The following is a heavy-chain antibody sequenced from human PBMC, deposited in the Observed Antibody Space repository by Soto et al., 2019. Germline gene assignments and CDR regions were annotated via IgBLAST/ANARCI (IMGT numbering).Heavy chain of an antibody. CDR2: IFYSGHT. CDR3: ARDRGHITATSFLYYGMDV. CDR1: GGSISSEDYY. V-gene: IGHV4-31*03. D-gene: IGHD1-7*01. Sequence: PSETLSLTCTVSGGSISSEDYYWSWVRQHPGKGLEWIGYIFYSGHTYYNPSLKSRVTMSVDTSMNQFSLKVTSVTAADTAVYFCARDRGHITATSFLYYGMDVWGQGTTVTVYS. J-gene: IGHJ6*02.